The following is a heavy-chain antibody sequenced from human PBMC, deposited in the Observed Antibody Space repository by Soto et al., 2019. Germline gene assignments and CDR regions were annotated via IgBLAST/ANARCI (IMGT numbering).Heavy chain of an antibody. Sequence: EVQLLESGGDLVHPGGSLRLSCSVSGFTFTNYAMSWVRQAPGKGLEWVSVVSGSGENTYYADSVKGRFTISRDNSKNTLYLQMNSLRAEDTAVYFCVKAGDWRRTIFGVLVIESDFDIWGRGTLVTVSS. CDR3: VKAGDWRRTIFGVLVIESDFDI. J-gene: IGHJ3*02. CDR1: GFTFTNYA. CDR2: VSGSGENT. D-gene: IGHD3-3*01. V-gene: IGHV3-23*01.